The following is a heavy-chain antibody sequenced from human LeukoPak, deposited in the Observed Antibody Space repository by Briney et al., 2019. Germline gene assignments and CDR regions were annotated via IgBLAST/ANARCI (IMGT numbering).Heavy chain of an antibody. Sequence: EASVKVSCKASGYTFTGYYMHWVRQAPGQGLEWMGWINPNSGGTNYAQKFQGRVTMTRDTSISTAYMELSRLRSDDTAVYYCARDGGYDFWSGYGVGRNYGMDVWGQGTTVTVSS. V-gene: IGHV1-2*02. CDR3: ARDGGYDFWSGYGVGRNYGMDV. D-gene: IGHD3-3*01. CDR2: INPNSGGT. CDR1: GYTFTGYY. J-gene: IGHJ6*02.